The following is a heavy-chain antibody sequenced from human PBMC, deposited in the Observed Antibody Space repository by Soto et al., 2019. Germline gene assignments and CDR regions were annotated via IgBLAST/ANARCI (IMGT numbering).Heavy chain of an antibody. J-gene: IGHJ6*02. D-gene: IGHD3-10*01. CDR3: ARGLRASFGVRLSYYYYGMDV. Sequence: SETLSLTCALYGGSFSDYYWGWIRQPPGKGLECIGEITHSGSTNYNPSLKSRVTLSVDTSKNQFSLNLTSVTAADTAVYYCARGLRASFGVRLSYYYYGMDVWGQGATVTVSS. CDR2: ITHSGST. V-gene: IGHV4-34*01. CDR1: GGSFSDYY.